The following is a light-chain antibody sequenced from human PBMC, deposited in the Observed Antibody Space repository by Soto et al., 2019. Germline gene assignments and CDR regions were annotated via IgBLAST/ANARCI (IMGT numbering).Light chain of an antibody. Sequence: EIVLTQSPATVSLSPGERATLSCRASQSVSSYLAWYQQKPGQAPRLLIYDASNRATGIPARFSGSGSGTDFTLTISSLEPEDFAVYYGQQRSNWPPRFTFGPGTKVDIK. V-gene: IGKV3-11*01. CDR3: QQRSNWPPRFT. J-gene: IGKJ3*01. CDR2: DAS. CDR1: QSVSSY.